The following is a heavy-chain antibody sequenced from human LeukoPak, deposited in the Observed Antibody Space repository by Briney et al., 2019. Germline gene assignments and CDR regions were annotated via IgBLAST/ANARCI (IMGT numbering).Heavy chain of an antibody. V-gene: IGHV1-69*06. Sequence: SVKVSCKASGGTFSSYAISWVRQAPGQGLEWMGGIIPIFGTANYAQKFQGRVTITADKSTSTAYMELSSLRSEDTAVYYCASPEMATIQRASPWGQGTLVTVSS. CDR1: GGTFSSYA. D-gene: IGHD5-24*01. CDR2: IIPIFGTA. J-gene: IGHJ5*02. CDR3: ASPEMATIQRASP.